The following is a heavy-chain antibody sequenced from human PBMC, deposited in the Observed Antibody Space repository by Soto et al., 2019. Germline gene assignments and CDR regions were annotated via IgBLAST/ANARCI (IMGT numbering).Heavy chain of an antibody. V-gene: IGHV4-31*01. CDR2: IYYSGST. D-gene: IGHD3-22*01. CDR3: ARDASYYYDSSGYSPGGWFDP. J-gene: IGHJ5*02. Sequence: QVQLQESGPGLVKPSQTLSLTCTVSGGSISSGGYYWSWIRQHPGKGLEWIGYIYYSGSTYYNPSLXXXVTISGDPSKXXFXLXXSSVPAADTAVYYCARDASYYYDSSGYSPGGWFDPWGQGTLVTVSS. CDR1: GGSISSGGYY.